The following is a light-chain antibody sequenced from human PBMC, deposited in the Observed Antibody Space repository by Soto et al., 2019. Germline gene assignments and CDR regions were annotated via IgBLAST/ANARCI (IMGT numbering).Light chain of an antibody. V-gene: IGKV3-11*01. CDR3: QHRDSWTLT. J-gene: IGKJ4*01. Sequence: EIVLTLSPATLSLSPGERATLSCRASQSLSTYLAWYQQKPGQAPRLLIYDASNRATGIPARFSGSGSGTDFTLTISSLEPEDVAVYYCQHRDSWTLTFGGGTKVDIK. CDR2: DAS. CDR1: QSLSTY.